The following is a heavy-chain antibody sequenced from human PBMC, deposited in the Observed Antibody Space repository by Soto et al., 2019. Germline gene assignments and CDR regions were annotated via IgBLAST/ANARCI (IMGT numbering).Heavy chain of an antibody. Sequence: GASLKISCAASGISTSSYWMGWVRQAPGRGLEWVASIKNDGSEKYYMDSLKGRFTISRDNALNSLYLQMNSLRAEDTAVYFCVTGYHSDYWGQGTLVTVSS. V-gene: IGHV3-7*03. CDR3: VTGYHSDY. CDR2: IKNDGSEK. CDR1: GISTSSYW. J-gene: IGHJ4*02. D-gene: IGHD5-18*01.